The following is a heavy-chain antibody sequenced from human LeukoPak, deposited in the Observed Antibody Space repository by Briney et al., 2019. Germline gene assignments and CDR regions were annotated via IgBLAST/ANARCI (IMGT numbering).Heavy chain of an antibody. D-gene: IGHD2-15*01. V-gene: IGHV3-21*01. CDR1: GFTSSACS. CDR3: ARDGSGWSRDY. J-gene: IGHJ4*02. CDR2: ISGDSAYI. Sequence: GGSLRLSCAASGFTSSACSMNWVRQAPGKGLEWVSGISGDSAYIYYADSVKGRFTVSRDNAKNSLSLHMSSLRAEDTAVYYCARDGSGWSRDYWGQGTLVTVSS.